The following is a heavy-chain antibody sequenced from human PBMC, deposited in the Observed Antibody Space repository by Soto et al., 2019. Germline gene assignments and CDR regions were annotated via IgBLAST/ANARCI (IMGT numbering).Heavy chain of an antibody. CDR3: ARTLYGDNVDY. D-gene: IGHD4-17*01. V-gene: IGHV1-8*02. CDR1: GYTFTSYG. Sequence: GASVKVSCKTSGYTFTSYGISWVRQAPGQGLEWMGWMNPNSGNTGYAQKFQGRVTMTRNTSISTAYMELSSLRSEDTAVYYCARTLYGDNVDYWGQGTLVTGSS. CDR2: MNPNSGNT. J-gene: IGHJ4*02.